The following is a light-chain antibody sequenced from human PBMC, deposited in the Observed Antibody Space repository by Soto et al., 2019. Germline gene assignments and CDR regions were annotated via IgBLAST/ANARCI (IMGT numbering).Light chain of an antibody. CDR1: QTISKF. CDR2: AAS. V-gene: IGKV1-39*01. CDR3: QQTPSPAYT. J-gene: IGKJ2*01. Sequence: DIQMTQSPSSLSASVGDRVTITCRASQTISKFLNWYQQKPGKAPKLLIYAASGLQSVVPSRFSGSRSGTDFDLHITSLQPEDVARYHCQQTPSPAYTFGQGTQLPIK.